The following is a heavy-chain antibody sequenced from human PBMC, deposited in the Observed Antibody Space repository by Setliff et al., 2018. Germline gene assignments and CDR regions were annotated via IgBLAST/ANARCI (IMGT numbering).Heavy chain of an antibody. Sequence: SVKVSCKASGGTFSSYGISWVRQAPGQGLEWMGGTIPMFGTTSYARQFQGRVTIITDESTNTAFMQLSSLRSDDTAVYYCVREGVDRRSSTDYRYYFDHWGQGTLVTVSS. V-gene: IGHV1-69*05. CDR2: TIPMFGTT. J-gene: IGHJ4*02. CDR3: VREGVDRRSSTDYRYYFDH. D-gene: IGHD6-6*01. CDR1: GGTFSSYG.